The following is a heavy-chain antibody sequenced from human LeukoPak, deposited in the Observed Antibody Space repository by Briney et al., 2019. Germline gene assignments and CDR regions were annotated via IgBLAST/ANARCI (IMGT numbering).Heavy chain of an antibody. CDR3: ARSLDIVVVSGSDY. CDR1: GYTFTSYG. Sequence: GASVKVSCKASGYTFTSYGFNWVRQAPGQGLEWMGWISAYNGVTNYAQKLQDRITMTTDTSTSTAYMELRSLRSDDTAIYYCARSLDIVVVSGSDYWGQGTLVTVSS. J-gene: IGHJ4*02. V-gene: IGHV1-18*01. CDR2: ISAYNGVT. D-gene: IGHD2-15*01.